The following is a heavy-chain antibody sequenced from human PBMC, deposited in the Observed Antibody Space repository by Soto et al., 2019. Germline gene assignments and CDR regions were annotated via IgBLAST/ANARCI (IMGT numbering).Heavy chain of an antibody. CDR1: GFMFKSYV. CDR2: TSYDGNNK. D-gene: IGHD3-16*01. CDR3: ARWGTTGGFDL. J-gene: IGHJ4*02. V-gene: IGHV3-30*19. Sequence: QLQLVESGGGVVQPGTSLRLSCTASGFMFKSYVMHWVRQAPGKGLEWVALTSYDGNNKYYGDSVKGRFTVSRDNSKNTLHLQMDSLTPEDTALYYCARWGTTGGFDLWGQGTLVSVSS.